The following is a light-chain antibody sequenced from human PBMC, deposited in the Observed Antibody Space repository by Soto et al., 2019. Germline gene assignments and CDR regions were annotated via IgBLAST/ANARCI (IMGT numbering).Light chain of an antibody. Sequence: QSELTQPPSASGTPGQRVTISCSGSSSNIGSNYVYWYQQLPGTAPKLLIYRNNQRPSGVPDRFSGSKSGTSASLAISGLRSEDEADYYCAAWDDSLSGRYVFGTGTKLTVL. CDR2: RNN. CDR3: AAWDDSLSGRYV. V-gene: IGLV1-47*01. CDR1: SSNIGSNY. J-gene: IGLJ1*01.